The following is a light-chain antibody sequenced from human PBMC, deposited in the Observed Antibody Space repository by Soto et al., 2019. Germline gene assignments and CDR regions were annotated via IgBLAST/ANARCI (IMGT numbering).Light chain of an antibody. CDR1: QGIRSD. V-gene: IGKV1-6*01. Sequence: IQMTQSPSSLSASVGDRVTITCRASQGIRSDLGWYQQKPGGAPKLLIYAASILQSGVPSRFSGGGSGTDFTLTISSLQPEDFATYYCLQDYNYPWTFGQGTKVEIK. J-gene: IGKJ1*01. CDR2: AAS. CDR3: LQDYNYPWT.